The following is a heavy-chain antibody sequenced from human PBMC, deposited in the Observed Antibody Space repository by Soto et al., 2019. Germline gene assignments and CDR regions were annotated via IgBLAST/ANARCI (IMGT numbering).Heavy chain of an antibody. V-gene: IGHV1-69*02. CDR3: ARGIFCSGGSCPDHYYGMDV. Sequence: QVQLVQSGAEVKKPGSSVKVSCKASGGTFSSYTISWVRQAPGQGLEWMGRIIPILGIANYAQKFQGRVTITADKSTSTPYMELSSLRSEDTAVYYCARGIFCSGGSCPDHYYGMDVWGQGTTVTVSS. CDR2: IIPILGIA. CDR1: GGTFSSYT. D-gene: IGHD2-15*01. J-gene: IGHJ6*02.